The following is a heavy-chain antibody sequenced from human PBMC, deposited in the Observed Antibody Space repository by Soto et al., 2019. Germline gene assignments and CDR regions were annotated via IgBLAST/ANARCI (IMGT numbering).Heavy chain of an antibody. V-gene: IGHV4-61*01. D-gene: IGHD3-22*01. Sequence: SETLSLTCTVSGGSVSSGSYYWSWSRQPPGKGLEWMGYIYYSGSTNYNPSLKSRVTISVDTSKNQFSLKLSSVTAADTAVYYCARAPTYYDSSGYYYYYYGMDVWGQGTTVTVSS. CDR1: GGSVSSGSYY. CDR3: ARAPTYYDSSGYYYYYYGMDV. J-gene: IGHJ6*02. CDR2: IYYSGST.